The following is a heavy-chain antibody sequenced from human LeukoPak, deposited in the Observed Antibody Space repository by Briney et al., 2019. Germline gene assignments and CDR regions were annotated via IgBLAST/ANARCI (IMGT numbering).Heavy chain of an antibody. CDR2: ISGSGSLT. D-gene: IGHD6-13*01. Sequence: GGSLRPSCAASGFTFSSYAVSWVRQAPGKGLEWVSLISGSGSLTYYADSVKGRFTISRDNSKNTVYLQMNSLRAEDTAVYYCAKKRIAAAGKNDFDYWARERWSPSPQ. J-gene: IGHJ4*02. CDR3: AKKRIAAAGKNDFDY. V-gene: IGHV3-23*01. CDR1: GFTFSSYA.